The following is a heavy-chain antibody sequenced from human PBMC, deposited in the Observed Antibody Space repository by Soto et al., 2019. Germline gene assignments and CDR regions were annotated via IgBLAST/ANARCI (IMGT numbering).Heavy chain of an antibody. Sequence: GGSLRLSCAASGFTFSSYAMSWVRQAPGKGLEWVSAISGSGGSTYYADSVKGRFTISRDNSKNTLYLQMNSLRAEDTAVYYCARRVYYGDYGYFDYWGQGTLVTVSS. D-gene: IGHD4-17*01. CDR3: ARRVYYGDYGYFDY. CDR2: ISGSGGST. J-gene: IGHJ4*02. CDR1: GFTFSSYA. V-gene: IGHV3-23*01.